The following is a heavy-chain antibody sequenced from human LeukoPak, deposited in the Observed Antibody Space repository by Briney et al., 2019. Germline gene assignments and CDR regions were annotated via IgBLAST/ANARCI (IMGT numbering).Heavy chain of an antibody. D-gene: IGHD3-22*01. Sequence: SETLSLTCTVSGGSISGYYWSWIRQPPGKGLEWIGYIYYTGSTNYNPSRKSRVTISVDTSKNQFSLKLSSVTAADTAVYYCARRYDSTLYYYYYMDVWGKGTTVTVSS. J-gene: IGHJ6*03. CDR3: ARRYDSTLYYYYYMDV. V-gene: IGHV4-59*08. CDR1: GGSISGYY. CDR2: IYYTGST.